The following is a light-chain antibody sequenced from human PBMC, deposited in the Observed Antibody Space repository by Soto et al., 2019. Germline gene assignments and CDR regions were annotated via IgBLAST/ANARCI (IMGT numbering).Light chain of an antibody. CDR2: DAS. CDR1: QSISSW. V-gene: IGKV1-5*01. Sequence: DIPMTQSPSTLSASVGDRVTITCRASQSISSWLAWYQQKPGKAPKLLIYDASSLESGVPSRFSGSGSGTEFTLTISGLQPDDFGTYYCQQYNSYSWTFGQGTKVEIK. CDR3: QQYNSYSWT. J-gene: IGKJ1*01.